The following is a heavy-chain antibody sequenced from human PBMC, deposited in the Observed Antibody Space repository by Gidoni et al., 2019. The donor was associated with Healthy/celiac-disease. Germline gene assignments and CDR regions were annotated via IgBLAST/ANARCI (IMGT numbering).Heavy chain of an antibody. CDR2: INPNSGGT. Sequence: QVQLVQSGAEVKKPGASVQVSCKASGYTFTGYYMHWVRQAPGQGLEWMGWINPNSGGTNYAQKFQGWVTMTRDTSISTAYMELSRLRSDDTAVYYCARVREGEMGDYGMDVWGQGTTVTVSS. CDR1: GYTFTGYY. D-gene: IGHD3-16*01. CDR3: ARVREGEMGDYGMDV. J-gene: IGHJ6*02. V-gene: IGHV1-2*04.